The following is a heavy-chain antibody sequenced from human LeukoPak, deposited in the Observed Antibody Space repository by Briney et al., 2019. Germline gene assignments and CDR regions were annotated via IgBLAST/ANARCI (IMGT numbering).Heavy chain of an antibody. Sequence: SQTLSLTCAVSGDSVSSNSAAWNWIRQSPSRGLEWLGRTYYRSKWYNDYTVSMRSRITINPDTSKNQFSLQLNSVTPEDTAVYYCARGMVKINYYMDVWGKGTTVTVSS. D-gene: IGHD4-23*01. V-gene: IGHV6-1*01. J-gene: IGHJ6*03. CDR3: ARGMVKINYYMDV. CDR2: TYYRSKWYN. CDR1: GDSVSSNSAA.